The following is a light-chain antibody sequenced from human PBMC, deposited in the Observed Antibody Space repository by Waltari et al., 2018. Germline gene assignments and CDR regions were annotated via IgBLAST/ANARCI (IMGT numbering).Light chain of an antibody. J-gene: IGKJ3*01. CDR3: QQRSNWPIT. Sequence: SCRASQSVSSYLAWYQQKPGKAPRLRMYDASNRATGIPARFSGSGSGTDITLTISSLEPEDFAVYYCQQRSNWPITFGPGTKVDIK. CDR1: QSVSSY. CDR2: DAS. V-gene: IGKV3-11*01.